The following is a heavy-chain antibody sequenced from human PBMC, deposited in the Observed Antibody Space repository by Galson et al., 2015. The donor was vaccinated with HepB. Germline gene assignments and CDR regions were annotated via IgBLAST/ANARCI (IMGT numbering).Heavy chain of an antibody. D-gene: IGHD5-24*01. Sequence: SLRLSCAASGFTFTNYAMSWVRQAPGKGLEWVATIWYDGKNEYYADSVEGRFTISRDNSKNTLYLQMNSLRAEDTAVYYCARDRERDGNNAGFDYWGQGTLVTVSS. V-gene: IGHV3-33*08. J-gene: IGHJ4*02. CDR3: ARDRERDGNNAGFDY. CDR2: IWYDGKNE. CDR1: GFTFTNYA.